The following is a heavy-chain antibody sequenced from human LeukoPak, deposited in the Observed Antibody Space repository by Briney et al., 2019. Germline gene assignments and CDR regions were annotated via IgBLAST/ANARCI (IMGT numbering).Heavy chain of an antibody. CDR2: ISYDGSNK. CDR1: GFTFSSYA. J-gene: IGHJ6*03. V-gene: IGHV3-30-3*01. CDR3: ARGCPTSYYYYYMDV. Sequence: GGSLRLSCAASGFTFSSYAMHWVRQAPGKGLEWVAVISYDGSNKYYADSVKGRFTISRDNAKNSLYLQMNSLRAEDTAVYYCARGCPTSYYYYYMDVWGKGTTVTVSS.